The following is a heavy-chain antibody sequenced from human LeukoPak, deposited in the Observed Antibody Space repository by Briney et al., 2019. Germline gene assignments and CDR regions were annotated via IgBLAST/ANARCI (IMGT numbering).Heavy chain of an antibody. CDR3: ARVLSSWSNYWYFDL. CDR2: IDPSVAYT. Sequence: GEPRRISLQGSGSRFTLYWISWARQLPGKGLEWMGRIDPSVAYTNYRPSFRGHVTISADKSITTAYLQWTSLKASDTAMHYCARVLSSWSNYWYFDLWGRGTLVTVSS. D-gene: IGHD6-13*01. J-gene: IGHJ2*01. CDR1: GSRFTLYW. V-gene: IGHV5-10-1*01.